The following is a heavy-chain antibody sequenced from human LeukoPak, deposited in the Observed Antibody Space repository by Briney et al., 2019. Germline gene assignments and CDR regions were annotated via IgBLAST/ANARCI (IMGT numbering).Heavy chain of an antibody. CDR3: ATDGTGWFQDY. D-gene: IGHD6-19*01. CDR2: ITPNSGGT. V-gene: IGHV1-2*02. Sequence: ASVKVSFKASGGTFSSYAISWVRQAPGQGLEWMGGITPNSGGTKYAPKFQGRVTMTRDTSMSTVYMELSGLKSDDTAMYYCATDGTGWFQDYWGRGTLVTVSS. CDR1: GGTFSSYA. J-gene: IGHJ4*02.